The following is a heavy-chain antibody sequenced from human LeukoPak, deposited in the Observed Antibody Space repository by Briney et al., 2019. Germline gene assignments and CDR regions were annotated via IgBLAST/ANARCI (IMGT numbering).Heavy chain of an antibody. V-gene: IGHV3-11*01. J-gene: IGHJ4*02. D-gene: IGHD3-22*01. CDR2: ICDSGRTV. CDR3: ARDRLGDYDHSGYYDK. Sequence: GGSLILSCASSGFTFSDYYMSWLRQAPGKGLEWVAYICDSGRTVYYADSVKGRFTISRENAKNSVYLQMNNLRAEDTAVYYCARDRLGDYDHSGYYDKWGQGTLVTVSS. CDR1: GFTFSDYY.